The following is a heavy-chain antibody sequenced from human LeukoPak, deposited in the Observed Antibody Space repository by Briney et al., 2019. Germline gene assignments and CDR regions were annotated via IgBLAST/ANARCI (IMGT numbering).Heavy chain of an antibody. D-gene: IGHD6-19*01. Sequence: PGGSLRLSCAASGFTFSSYSMNWVRQAPGKGLEWVSYISSSSSIIYYADSVKGRFTISRDNAKNSLYLQMNSLRAEDTAVYYCARDRSSGWYQIPFDYWGQGTLVTVSS. CDR1: GFTFSSYS. J-gene: IGHJ4*02. V-gene: IGHV3-48*01. CDR2: ISSSSSII. CDR3: ARDRSSGWYQIPFDY.